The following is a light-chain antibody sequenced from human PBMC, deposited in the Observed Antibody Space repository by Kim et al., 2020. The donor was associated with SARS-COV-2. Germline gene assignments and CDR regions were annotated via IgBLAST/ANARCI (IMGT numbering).Light chain of an antibody. CDR1: NANIGASYD. Sequence: VMSSCPGSNANIGASYDVHWYQQLPGRAPKLLIYGNNSRPSGVPDRFSGSKSGTSASLAISGLQAEDEADYYCQSYDISLSGSGVFGGGTQLTVL. J-gene: IGLJ3*02. CDR2: GNN. V-gene: IGLV1-40*01. CDR3: QSYDISLSGSGV.